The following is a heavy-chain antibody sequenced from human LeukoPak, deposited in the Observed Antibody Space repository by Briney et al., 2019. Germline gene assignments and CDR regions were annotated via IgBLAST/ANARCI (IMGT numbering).Heavy chain of an antibody. J-gene: IGHJ6*02. Sequence: ASVKVSCKASGYTFTGYYMHWVRQAPGQGLEWMGWINPNSGGTNYAQKFQGRVTMTGDTSISTAYMELSRLRSDDTAVYYCASWHRKIAAAGLLNWDYGMDVWGQGTTVTVSS. CDR3: ASWHRKIAAAGLLNWDYGMDV. CDR2: INPNSGGT. D-gene: IGHD6-13*01. CDR1: GYTFTGYY. V-gene: IGHV1-2*02.